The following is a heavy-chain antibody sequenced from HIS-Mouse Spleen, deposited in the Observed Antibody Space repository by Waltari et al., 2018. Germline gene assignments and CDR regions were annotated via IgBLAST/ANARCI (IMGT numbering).Heavy chain of an antibody. CDR2: ISSSSSTI. CDR1: GFTFSSYS. D-gene: IGHD1-26*01. V-gene: IGHV3-48*01. J-gene: IGHJ4*02. Sequence: EVQLVEAGGGLVQPGGSLSLYCAAAGFTFSSYSLNWVRQAPGKGLEWVSYISSSSSTIYYADSVKGRFTISRDNAKNSLYLQMNSLRAEDTAVYYCARGASGSYYLVSVSDYWGQGTLVTVSS. CDR3: ARGASGSYYLVSVSDY.